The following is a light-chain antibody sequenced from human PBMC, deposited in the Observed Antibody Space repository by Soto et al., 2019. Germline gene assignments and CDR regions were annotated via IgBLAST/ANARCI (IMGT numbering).Light chain of an antibody. CDR1: QTISSW. V-gene: IGKV1-27*01. J-gene: IGKJ5*01. CDR2: AAS. CDR3: QSYNTARPT. Sequence: DIQMTQSPSTLSGSVGDRVTITCLASQTISSWLAWYQQKPGKAPKLLIYAASNLQSGVPSRFSGSGSGTDFTLTISGLQPEDLATYYCQSYNTARPTFGQGTRLEIK.